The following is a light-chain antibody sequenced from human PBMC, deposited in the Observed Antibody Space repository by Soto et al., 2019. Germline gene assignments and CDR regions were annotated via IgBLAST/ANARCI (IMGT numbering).Light chain of an antibody. CDR1: SRDVGGYDY. Sequence: QSALTQPASVSGSPGQSITISCTGTSRDVGGYDYVSWYQQHPGKAPKVMIYDVSNRPSGVSNRFSGSKSGNTASLSISGLQAEDEADYYCSSYTSNSTLVFGGGTKLTVL. J-gene: IGLJ3*02. V-gene: IGLV2-14*03. CDR3: SSYTSNSTLV. CDR2: DVS.